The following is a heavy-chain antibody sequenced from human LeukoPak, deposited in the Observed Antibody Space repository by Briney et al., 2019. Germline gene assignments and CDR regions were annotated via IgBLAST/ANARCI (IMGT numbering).Heavy chain of an antibody. D-gene: IGHD5-18*01. CDR1: GGSFSGYY. CDR3: ARGFRMWIQHFYFDY. V-gene: IGHV4-34*01. CDR2: INHSGST. Sequence: PSETLSLTCAVYGGSFSGYYWSWIRQPPGKGLEWIGEINHSGSTNYNPSLKSRVTISVDTSKNQFSLKLSSVTAADTAVYYCARGFRMWIQHFYFDYWGQGTLVTVSS. J-gene: IGHJ4*02.